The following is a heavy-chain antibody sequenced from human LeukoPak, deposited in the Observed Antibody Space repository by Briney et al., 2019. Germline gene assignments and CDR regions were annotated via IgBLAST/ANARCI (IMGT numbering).Heavy chain of an antibody. CDR2: ISSNGGST. J-gene: IGHJ5*02. CDR3: AKADTTLVEVISGYFHP. CDR1: GFTFSSYA. Sequence: GGSLRLSCAASGFTFSSYAMHWVRQAPGKGLEYVSAISSNGGSTYYANSVKGRFTISRDNSKNTLYLQLSTLRAEDTALYYCAKADTTLVEVISGYFHPWGQGTLVTVSS. D-gene: IGHD3-9*01. V-gene: IGHV3-64*01.